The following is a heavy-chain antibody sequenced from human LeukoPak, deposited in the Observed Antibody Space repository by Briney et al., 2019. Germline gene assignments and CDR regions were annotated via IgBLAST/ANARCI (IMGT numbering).Heavy chain of an antibody. Sequence: GGSLRLSCAASGFTFDTYAMNWVRQTPGKGLEWVSTISGSGDSTYYADSVKGRFTISRDISKNTLYLQMNTLRAEDTAVYSCVKPRAERGLYFDYWGQGTLVTVSS. CDR3: VKPRAERGLYFDY. V-gene: IGHV3-23*01. D-gene: IGHD1-1*01. CDR2: ISGSGDST. CDR1: GFTFDTYA. J-gene: IGHJ4*02.